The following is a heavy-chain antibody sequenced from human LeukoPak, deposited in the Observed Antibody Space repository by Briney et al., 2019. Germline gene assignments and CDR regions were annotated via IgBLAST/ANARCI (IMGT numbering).Heavy chain of an antibody. V-gene: IGHV4-39*07. Sequence: PSETLSLTCTVSGGSISSSSYYWGWIRQPPGKGLEWIGSIYYSGSTYYNPSLKSRVTISVDTSKNQFSLKLCSVTAADTAVYYCARDAATGYSSSWYVANWFDPWGQGTLVTVSS. CDR3: ARDAATGYSSSWYVANWFDP. D-gene: IGHD6-13*01. CDR1: GGSISSSSYY. J-gene: IGHJ5*02. CDR2: IYYSGST.